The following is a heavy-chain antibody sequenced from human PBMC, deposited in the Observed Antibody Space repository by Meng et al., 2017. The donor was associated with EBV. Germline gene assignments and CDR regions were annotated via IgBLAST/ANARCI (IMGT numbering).Heavy chain of an antibody. CDR1: GASVSGGTFH. CDR3: AKSSSSTPGVVDS. J-gene: IGHJ4*02. D-gene: IGHD2-2*01. V-gene: IGHV4-61*01. CDR2: IYDGGTT. Sequence: QVKLTESGPGLVEPSDTLSPTCTVSGASVSGGTFHWSWIRQPPGKELQWIGYIYDGGTTIYNPSLKSRVTIFLDTSRNQFSLGLRSVTTADTAVYYCAKSSSSTPGVVDSWGQGTLVTVSS.